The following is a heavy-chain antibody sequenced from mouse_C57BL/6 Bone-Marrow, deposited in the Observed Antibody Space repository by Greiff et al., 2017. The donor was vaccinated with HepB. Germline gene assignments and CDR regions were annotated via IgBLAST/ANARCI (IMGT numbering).Heavy chain of an antibody. Sequence: VQLQQSGPELVKPGASVKLSCKASGYTFTDYNMHWVKQSHGKSLEWIGYINPNNGGTNYNQKFKGKATLTVNTSSSTAYMELRSLTSEDSAVYYCAKYGSSSRDYWGQGTTLTVAS. CDR3: AKYGSSSRDY. CDR2: INPNNGGT. J-gene: IGHJ2*01. V-gene: IGHV1-22*01. CDR1: GYTFTDYN. D-gene: IGHD1-1*01.